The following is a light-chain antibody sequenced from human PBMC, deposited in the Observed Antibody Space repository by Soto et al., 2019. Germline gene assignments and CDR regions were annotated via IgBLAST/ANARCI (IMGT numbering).Light chain of an antibody. Sequence: QSVLTQPASVSGSPGQSITISCTGTSSDVGGYNLVSWYQQPPGKAPKLMIYEGSKRPSGVSNRFSGSKSGNTASLTISGLQAEDEADYYCCAYAGRSTYVFGTGTKSPS. CDR1: SSDVGGYNL. V-gene: IGLV2-23*01. CDR3: CAYAGRSTYV. CDR2: EGS. J-gene: IGLJ1*01.